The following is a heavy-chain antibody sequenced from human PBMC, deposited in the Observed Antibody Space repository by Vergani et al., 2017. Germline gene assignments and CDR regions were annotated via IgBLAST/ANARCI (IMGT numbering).Heavy chain of an antibody. J-gene: IGHJ1*01. V-gene: IGHV3-7*01. CDR1: GFTFGDYY. D-gene: IGHD2-15*01. Sequence: EVHLEESGGGLVQPGGSLRLSCAASGFTFGDYYMAWIRLAPGKGLDWVGSIKRDGTETFYVDSVKGRFTISRDNAKTTLYLQMNSLRDEDRGVYYCARISGGSAHYLHYWGQGTLVTVAS. CDR3: ARISGGSAHYLHY. CDR2: IKRDGTET.